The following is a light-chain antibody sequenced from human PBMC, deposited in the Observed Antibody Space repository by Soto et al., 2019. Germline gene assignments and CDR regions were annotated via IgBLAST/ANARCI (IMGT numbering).Light chain of an antibody. CDR3: HQYNKWPYT. V-gene: IGKV3-15*01. CDR2: AAS. CDR1: QSVSGD. J-gene: IGKJ3*01. Sequence: EVVMTQSPGTLSVSPGERATLSCRASQSVSGDLAWYQHKPGQAPRLLIYAASTRATGIPARFSGSGSGTEFTLTIGSLQSGDFAIYYCHQYNKWPYTFGPGTKVDI.